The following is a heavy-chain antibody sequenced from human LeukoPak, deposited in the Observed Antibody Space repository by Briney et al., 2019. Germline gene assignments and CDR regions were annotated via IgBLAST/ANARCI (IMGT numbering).Heavy chain of an antibody. Sequence: ASVKVSCTASGYTFTGYYMHWVRQAPGQGLEWMGWINPNSGGTNYAQKFQGWVTMTRDTSISTAYMELSRLRSDDTAVYYCAREVQLERRVSQFDPWGQGTLVTVSS. CDR1: GYTFTGYY. J-gene: IGHJ5*02. CDR2: INPNSGGT. V-gene: IGHV1-2*04. CDR3: AREVQLERRVSQFDP. D-gene: IGHD1-1*01.